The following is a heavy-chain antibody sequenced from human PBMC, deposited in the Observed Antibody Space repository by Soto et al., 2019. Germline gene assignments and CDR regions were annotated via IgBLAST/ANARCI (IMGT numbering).Heavy chain of an antibody. V-gene: IGHV4-34*01. CDR2: MSHSGGT. CDR3: ARVERGTATTVVDASDI. D-gene: IGHD1-1*01. Sequence: SETLSLTCAVYCGFVTSGSYYWSWIRQPPGKGLEWIGEMSHSGGTHFNPSLKSRVTISVDTSKNQFTLKMSSVTAADTALYYCARVERGTATTVVDASDIWGPGTMVTVSS. CDR1: CGFVTSGSYY. J-gene: IGHJ3*02.